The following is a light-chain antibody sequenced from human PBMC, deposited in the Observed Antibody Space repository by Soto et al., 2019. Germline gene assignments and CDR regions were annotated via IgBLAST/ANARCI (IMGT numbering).Light chain of an antibody. J-gene: IGLJ1*01. CDR1: GNDVGAYNY. CDR3: CSYAGGYTYL. V-gene: IGLV2-11*01. CDR2: GVV. Sequence: SALTQPRSVSGSPGQSVTISCTGTGNDVGAYNYVSWYQQHPGRPPKLLIYGVVRWPSGVPDRFSGSKSGNTASLTISELQAEDEADYFCCSYAGGYTYLFGTGTKVTVL.